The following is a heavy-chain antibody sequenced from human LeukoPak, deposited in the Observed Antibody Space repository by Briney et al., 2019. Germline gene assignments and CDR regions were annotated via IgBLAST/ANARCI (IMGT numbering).Heavy chain of an antibody. Sequence: SETLSLTCTVSGGSISSYYWSWIRQPAGKGLEWIGRIYTSGSTNYNPSLKSRVTMSVDTSRNQFSLKLRSVTAADTAVYYCARGYNWGSPTRNFYYLDVWGKGTTVTVSS. CDR2: IYTSGST. D-gene: IGHD7-27*01. J-gene: IGHJ6*03. CDR3: ARGYNWGSPTRNFYYLDV. CDR1: GGSISSYY. V-gene: IGHV4-4*07.